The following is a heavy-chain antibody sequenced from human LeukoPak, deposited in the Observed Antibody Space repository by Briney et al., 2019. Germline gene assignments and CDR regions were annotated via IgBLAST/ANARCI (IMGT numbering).Heavy chain of an antibody. CDR3: ATWAFYHNLDV. CDR1: GFTIGPYA. CDR2: IKADGSGT. V-gene: IGHV3-43*02. Sequence: GGSLRLSCAASGFTIGPYAMYWVRQGPGRGPEWVSVIKADGSGTFYADSVGGRFTTSRDNSKNSLYLQMNSLTSEDTALYYCATWAFYHNLDVWGQGTTVIVSS. J-gene: IGHJ6*02. D-gene: IGHD2/OR15-2a*01.